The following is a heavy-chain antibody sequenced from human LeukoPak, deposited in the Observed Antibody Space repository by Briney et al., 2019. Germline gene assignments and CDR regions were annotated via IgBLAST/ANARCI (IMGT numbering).Heavy chain of an antibody. CDR1: GFTVSSNY. J-gene: IGHJ6*03. Sequence: SGGSLRLSCAASGFTVSSNYMSWVRQAPGKGLEWVSVIYSGGSTYYADSVKGRFTISRDNSKNTLYPQMNSLRAEDTAVYYCARGVPGYYYYYMDVWGKGTTVTVSS. CDR2: IYSGGST. D-gene: IGHD3-10*01. V-gene: IGHV3-53*01. CDR3: ARGVPGYYYYYMDV.